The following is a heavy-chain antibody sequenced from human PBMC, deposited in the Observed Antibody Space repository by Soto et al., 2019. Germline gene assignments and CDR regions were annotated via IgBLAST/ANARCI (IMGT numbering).Heavy chain of an antibody. Sequence: EVQLVESGGGLVKPGGSPRLSCAASGFTFSSYSMNWVRQAPGKGLEWVSSISSSSNHIYYADSVKGRFTVSRDNAKNSLYLQMNSLRAEDTAVYYCARHRIQVWSKYYFDYWGQGTLVTVSS. CDR1: GFTFSSYS. CDR2: ISSSSNHI. CDR3: ARHRIQVWSKYYFDY. J-gene: IGHJ4*02. V-gene: IGHV3-21*01. D-gene: IGHD5-18*01.